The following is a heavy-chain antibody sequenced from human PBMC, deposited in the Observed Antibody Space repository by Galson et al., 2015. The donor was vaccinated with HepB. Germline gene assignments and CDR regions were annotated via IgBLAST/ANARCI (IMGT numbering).Heavy chain of an antibody. J-gene: IGHJ5*01. Sequence: SLRLSCAASGFIFSDYYMTWIRQAPGKGLEWVSYISSSGSTIFYADSVKGRFTISRDNAKNSLYLQMNSLRAEDTAVYYCARNSLATAWFWFDSWGQGTLVTVSS. CDR1: GFIFSDYY. D-gene: IGHD5-12*01. V-gene: IGHV3-11*01. CDR2: ISSSGSTI. CDR3: ARNSLATAWFWFDS.